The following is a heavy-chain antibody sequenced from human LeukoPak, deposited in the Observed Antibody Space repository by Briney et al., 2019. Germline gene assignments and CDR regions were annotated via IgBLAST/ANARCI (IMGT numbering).Heavy chain of an antibody. CDR2: IYYSGST. Sequence: PGGSLRLSCAASGFTFSSYEMNWVRQPPGKGLEWIGSIYYSGSTYYNPSLKSRVTISVDTSKNQFSLKLSSVTAADTAVYYCARLGLYLRWFDYWGQGTLVTVSS. V-gene: IGHV4-39*01. CDR1: GFTFSSYE. D-gene: IGHD2-15*01. J-gene: IGHJ4*02. CDR3: ARLGLYLRWFDY.